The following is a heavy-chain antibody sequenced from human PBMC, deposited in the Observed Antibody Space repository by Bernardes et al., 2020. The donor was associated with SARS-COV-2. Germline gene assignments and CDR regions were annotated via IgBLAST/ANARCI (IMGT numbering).Heavy chain of an antibody. CDR3: AKPSRGYSYGWYYLDY. Sequence: GSLRLSCAASGFTFSSFAMHWVRQAPGKGLEWVAFISYDGNNKYYADSLKGRATISRDNSRDTLDLHMFSLGAEDTAVYYCAKPSRGYSYGWYYLDYWGQGALVTVS. J-gene: IGHJ4*02. V-gene: IGHV3-30*18. D-gene: IGHD6-25*01. CDR1: GFTFSSFA. CDR2: ISYDGNNK.